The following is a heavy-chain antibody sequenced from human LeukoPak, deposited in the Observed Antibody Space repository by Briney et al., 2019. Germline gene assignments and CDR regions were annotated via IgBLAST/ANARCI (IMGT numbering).Heavy chain of an antibody. J-gene: IGHJ4*02. D-gene: IGHD5-12*01. CDR3: AKARGFRYYFDY. CDR1: GFTVSTNY. V-gene: IGHV3-23*01. Sequence: PGGSLRLSCAASGFTVSTNYMSWVRQAPGKGLEWVSAISGSGGSTYYADSVKGRFTISRDNSKNTLYLQMNSLRAEDTAVYYCAKARGFRYYFDYWGQGTLVTVSS. CDR2: ISGSGGST.